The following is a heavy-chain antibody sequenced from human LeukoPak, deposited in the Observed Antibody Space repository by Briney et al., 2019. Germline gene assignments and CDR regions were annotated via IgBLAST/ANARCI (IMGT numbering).Heavy chain of an antibody. CDR3: ARGSYYYDSSGYYYDGAFDY. V-gene: IGHV3-33*05. J-gene: IGHJ4*02. Sequence: GGSLRLSCAASGFTFSSYSMQWVRQTPGKGLEWVGIMSNSGENTFYGEAVKGRFTISRDNSQNTLYLQMNSLRAEDTAVYYCARGSYYYDSSGYYYDGAFDYWGQGTLVTVSS. CDR2: MSNSGENT. CDR1: GFTFSSYS. D-gene: IGHD3-22*01.